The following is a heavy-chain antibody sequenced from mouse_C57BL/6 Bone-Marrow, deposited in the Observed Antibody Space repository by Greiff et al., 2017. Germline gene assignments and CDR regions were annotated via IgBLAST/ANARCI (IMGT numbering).Heavy chain of an antibody. V-gene: IGHV5-6*01. Sequence: EVMLVESGGDLVKPGGSLKLSCAASGFTFSSYGMSWVRPTPDKRLEWVATISSGGSYTYYPDSVKGRFPISRDNAKNTLYLQMSSLKSEDTAMYYCARHEGLRRFAYWGQGTLVTVSA. CDR2: ISSGGSYT. D-gene: IGHD2-4*01. CDR1: GFTFSSYG. J-gene: IGHJ3*01. CDR3: ARHEGLRRFAY.